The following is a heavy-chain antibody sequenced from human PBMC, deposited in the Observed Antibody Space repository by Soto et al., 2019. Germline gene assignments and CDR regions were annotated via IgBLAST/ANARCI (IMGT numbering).Heavy chain of an antibody. D-gene: IGHD2-15*01. V-gene: IGHV4-39*01. Sequence: PSETLSLTCSVSGGSISSSSHFWGWIRQPPGKGLAWIGTVYYSGNAYFSPSLKSRVTISVDTSKNQFSLTLTSVTAADTAVYYCARHENIVVVAAATAFDIWGQGTMVTVSS. CDR2: VYYSGNA. J-gene: IGHJ3*02. CDR3: ARHENIVVVAAATAFDI. CDR1: GGSISSSSHF.